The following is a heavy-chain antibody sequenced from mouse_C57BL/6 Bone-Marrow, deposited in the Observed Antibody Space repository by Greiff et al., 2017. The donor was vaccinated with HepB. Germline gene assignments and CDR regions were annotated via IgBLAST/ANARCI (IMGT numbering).Heavy chain of an antibody. V-gene: IGHV5-6*01. CDR2: ISSGGSYT. Sequence: VQLQQSGGDLVKPGGSLKLSCAASGFTFSSYGMSWVRQTPDKRLEWVATISSGGSYTYYPDSVKGRFTISRDNAKNTLYLQMSSLKSEDTAMYYCARPFYGFHWGTGTTVTVSS. CDR1: GFTFSSYG. CDR3: ARPFYGFH. D-gene: IGHD2-2*01. J-gene: IGHJ1*03.